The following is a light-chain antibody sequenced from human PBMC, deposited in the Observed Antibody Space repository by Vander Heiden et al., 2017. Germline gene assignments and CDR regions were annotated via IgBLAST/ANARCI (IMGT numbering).Light chain of an antibody. V-gene: IGKV1-39*01. Sequence: DIQMTQSPSSLSASVGDRVTITCRASQSISSYLNWYQQKPGKAPKLLIYAASSLQSGVPSRFSGSGSGTDFTLTISSLQPEDFATYYCQQSYSTPRMYTFGQRTKLEIK. CDR3: QQSYSTPRMYT. CDR2: AAS. CDR1: QSISSY. J-gene: IGKJ2*01.